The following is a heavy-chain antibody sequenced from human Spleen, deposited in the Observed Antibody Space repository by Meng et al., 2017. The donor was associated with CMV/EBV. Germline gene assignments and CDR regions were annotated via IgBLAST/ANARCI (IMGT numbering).Heavy chain of an antibody. V-gene: IGHV3-23*01. D-gene: IGHD3-3*01. J-gene: IGHJ4*02. CDR2: SVSETTT. CDR1: RFNFINYA. Sequence: GESLKISCVGSRFNFINYAMGWVRQAPGKGLEWVSGSVSETTTNYVDSVKGRFTVSRDNSTSTAYMELRSLRTDDTAVYYCAREYRGGYGFWSGNDYWGQGTLVTVSS. CDR3: AREYRGGYGFWSGNDY.